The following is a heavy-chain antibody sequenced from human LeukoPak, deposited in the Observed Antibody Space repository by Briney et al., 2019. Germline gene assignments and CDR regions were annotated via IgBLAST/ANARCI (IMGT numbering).Heavy chain of an antibody. J-gene: IGHJ4*02. D-gene: IGHD5-18*01. CDR1: GFTFSSYA. CDR3: ARGGTAMSNFDY. CDR2: ISYDGSNK. V-gene: IGHV3-30*01. Sequence: GESLRLSCAASGFTFSSYAMHWVRQAPGKGLEWVAVISYDGSNKYYADSVKGRFTISRDNSKNTLYLQMNSLRAEDTAVYYCARGGTAMSNFDYWGQGTLVTVSS.